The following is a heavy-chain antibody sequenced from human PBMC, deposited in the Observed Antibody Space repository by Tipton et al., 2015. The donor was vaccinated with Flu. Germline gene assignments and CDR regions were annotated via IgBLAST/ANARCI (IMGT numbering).Heavy chain of an antibody. D-gene: IGHD5-18*01. J-gene: IGHJ4*02. CDR3: ARGFSSSSGVYVDY. CDR1: GFIFSDHY. CDR2: IRNRDNNYIT. V-gene: IGHV3-72*01. Sequence: SLRLSCAASGFIFSDHYMDWVRQAPGKGLEWVGRIRNRDNNYITEYAASVKDRFLISRDDLEQSVFLQMHSRKTEDTAVYYGARGFSSSSGVYVDYWGQGILVTVSS.